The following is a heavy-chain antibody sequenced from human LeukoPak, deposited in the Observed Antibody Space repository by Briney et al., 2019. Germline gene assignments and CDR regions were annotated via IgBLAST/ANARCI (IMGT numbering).Heavy chain of an antibody. D-gene: IGHD2-2*01. J-gene: IGHJ5*02. Sequence: GGSLRLSCAASGFTFSNAWMSWVRQAPGKGLEWVGRIKSKTDGGTTDYAAPVKGRFTISRDDSKNTLYLQMNSLKTEDTAVYYCTTDPIVVVPAALLFDPWGQGTLVTVSS. CDR2: IKSKTDGGTT. CDR1: GFTFSNAW. CDR3: TTDPIVVVPAALLFDP. V-gene: IGHV3-15*01.